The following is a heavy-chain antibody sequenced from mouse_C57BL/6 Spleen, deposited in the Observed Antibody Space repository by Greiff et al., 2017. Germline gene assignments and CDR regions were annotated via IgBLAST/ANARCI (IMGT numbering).Heavy chain of an antibody. Sequence: QVQLQQSGPELVKPGASVKISCKASGYAFSSSWMNWVKQRPGKGLEWIGRIYPGDGDTNYNGKFKGKATLTADKSSSTAYMQLSSLTSEDSAVYFCAIYGSSHAMDYWGQGTSVTVSS. CDR3: AIYGSSHAMDY. CDR1: GYAFSSSW. D-gene: IGHD1-1*01. V-gene: IGHV1-82*01. CDR2: IYPGDGDT. J-gene: IGHJ4*01.